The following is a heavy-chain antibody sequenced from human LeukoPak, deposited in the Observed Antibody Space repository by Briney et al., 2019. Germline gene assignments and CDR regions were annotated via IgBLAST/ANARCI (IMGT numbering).Heavy chain of an antibody. V-gene: IGHV1-2*02. Sequence: GASVKVSCKASGYTFTGYYMHGVRQAPGQGLEWMGWINPNSGGTNYPQKFQGRVTMTRDTSISTAYMELSRLRSDDTAVYYCARGSGSYLFFDYWGEGTLVTVSS. J-gene: IGHJ4*02. CDR1: GYTFTGYY. D-gene: IGHD1-26*01. CDR3: ARGSGSYLFFDY. CDR2: INPNSGGT.